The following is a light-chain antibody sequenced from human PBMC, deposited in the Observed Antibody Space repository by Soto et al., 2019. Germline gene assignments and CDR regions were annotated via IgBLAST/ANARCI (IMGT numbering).Light chain of an antibody. CDR3: QQYSNYWT. V-gene: IGKV1-5*03. Sequence: DIQVTQSPSTLSASVGDRVTITCRASQSISSWLAWYQQKPGKAPKLLIYKASSLESGVPSRFSGSGSGTEFTLTISVLQPDDFGTYYCQQYSNYWTFGQGTKVEVK. CDR1: QSISSW. J-gene: IGKJ1*01. CDR2: KAS.